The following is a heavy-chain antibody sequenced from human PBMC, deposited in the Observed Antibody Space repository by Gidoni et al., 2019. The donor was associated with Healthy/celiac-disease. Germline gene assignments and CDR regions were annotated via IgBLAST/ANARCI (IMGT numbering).Heavy chain of an antibody. D-gene: IGHD5-18*01. V-gene: IGHV4-30-4*01. CDR2: IYYSGST. CDR3: ARGHKGYSYGYSIDY. CDR1: GGSISSGDYY. Sequence: QVQLQASGPGLVKPSQTLSLTCTVSGGSISSGDYYWCWIRQPPGTGLEWIWYIYYSGSTYYNPSLKSRVTISVDTSKNQFSLKLSSVTAADTAVYYCARGHKGYSYGYSIDYWGQGTLVTVSS. J-gene: IGHJ4*02.